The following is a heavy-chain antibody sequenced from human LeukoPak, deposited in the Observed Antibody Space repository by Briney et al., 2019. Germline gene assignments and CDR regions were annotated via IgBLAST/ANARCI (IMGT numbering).Heavy chain of an antibody. D-gene: IGHD2-2*01. CDR2: ISSSSSYI. Sequence: GGSLRLSCGASGFTFSSYSMNWVRQAPGKGLEWVSSISSSSSYIYYADSVKGRFTISRDNAKNSLYLQMNSLRAEDTAVYYCARSPVDCSSTSCYGEGDFDYWGQGTLVTVSS. J-gene: IGHJ4*02. CDR1: GFTFSSYS. V-gene: IGHV3-21*01. CDR3: ARSPVDCSSTSCYGEGDFDY.